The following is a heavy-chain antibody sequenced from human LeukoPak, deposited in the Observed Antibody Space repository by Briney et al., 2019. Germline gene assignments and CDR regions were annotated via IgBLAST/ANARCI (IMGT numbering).Heavy chain of an antibody. D-gene: IGHD4-23*01. J-gene: IGHJ5*02. CDR2: ISSSSTYI. CDR1: GFSFSSYS. Sequence: GGSLRLSCAASGFSFSSYSMNWVRQAPGKGLEWVSSISSSSTYIYYADSVKGRFTISRDNAKNSLNLQMKSLRAEDTAVYYCARAYGGYNWSDPWGQGTLVTVSS. V-gene: IGHV3-21*01. CDR3: ARAYGGYNWSDP.